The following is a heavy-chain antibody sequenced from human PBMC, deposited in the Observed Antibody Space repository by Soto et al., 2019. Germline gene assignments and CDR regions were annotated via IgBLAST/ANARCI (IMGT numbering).Heavy chain of an antibody. V-gene: IGHV3-74*01. CDR2: INSDGSST. D-gene: IGHD5-18*01. J-gene: IGHJ5*02. Sequence: XESLSLSFAASGFTFSSYCMHWVRQAPGKGLVWVSRINSDGSSTSYADSVKGRFTISRDNAKNTLYLQMNSLRAEDTAVYYCARGGSLKLWLFRGGWFDPWGQGTLVTVSS. CDR1: GFTFSSYC. CDR3: ARGGSLKLWLFRGGWFDP.